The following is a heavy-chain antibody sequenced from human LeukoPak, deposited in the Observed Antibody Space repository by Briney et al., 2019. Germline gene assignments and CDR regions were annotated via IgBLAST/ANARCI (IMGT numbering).Heavy chain of an antibody. CDR3: ARDRVARNAFDI. Sequence: PSETLSLTCTVSGGSISSYYWSWIRQPPGKGLEWIGYIYYSGSTNYNPSLKSRVTISVDTSKNQFSLKLSSVTAADTAVYYCARDRVARNAFDIWGQGTMVTVSS. J-gene: IGHJ3*02. D-gene: IGHD2-15*01. V-gene: IGHV4-59*01. CDR2: IYYSGST. CDR1: GGSISSYY.